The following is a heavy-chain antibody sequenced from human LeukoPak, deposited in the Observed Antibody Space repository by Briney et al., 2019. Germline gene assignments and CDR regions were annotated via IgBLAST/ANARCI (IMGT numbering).Heavy chain of an antibody. CDR1: GFIVSSNY. CDR2: IYSGGST. V-gene: IGHV3-53*01. J-gene: IGHJ4*02. D-gene: IGHD1-26*01. CDR3: ARDAGREFDY. Sequence: GGSLRLSCAASGFIVSSNYMSWIRQAPGKGLEWVSLIYSGGSTYYADSVKGRFTISRDNTKNTLYLQMNSLRAEDTAVYYCARDAGREFDYWGQGTLVTVSS.